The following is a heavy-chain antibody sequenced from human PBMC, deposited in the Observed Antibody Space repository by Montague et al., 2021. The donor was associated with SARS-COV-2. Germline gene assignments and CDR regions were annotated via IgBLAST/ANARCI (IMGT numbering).Heavy chain of an antibody. J-gene: IGHJ6*02. CDR3: AKNGGAHGLDV. CDR2: IKPDESEK. CDR1: GFTFSNIW. D-gene: IGHD4-23*01. Sequence: SLRLSCAASGFTFSNIWMSWVRQAPGKGLEWVANIKPDESEKNYVDSVKGRFSISRDNAKSSLYLQMDNLGAEDTAIYYCAKNGGAHGLDVWGQGTSVSVSS. V-gene: IGHV3-7*01.